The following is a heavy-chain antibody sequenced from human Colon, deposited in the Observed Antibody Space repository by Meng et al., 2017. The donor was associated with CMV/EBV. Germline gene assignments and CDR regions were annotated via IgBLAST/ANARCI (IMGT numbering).Heavy chain of an antibody. D-gene: IGHD2-2*01. CDR1: VGTFSSYA. J-gene: IGHJ4*02. CDR3: ARADIVVVPAAMGGYDFDY. Sequence: SVKVSCKASVGTFSSYAISWVRQAPGQGLEWMGGIIPIFGTANYAQKFQGRVTITTDESTSTAYMELSSLRSEDTAVYYCARADIVVVPAAMGGYDFDYWGQGTLVTVSS. CDR2: IIPIFGTA. V-gene: IGHV1-69*05.